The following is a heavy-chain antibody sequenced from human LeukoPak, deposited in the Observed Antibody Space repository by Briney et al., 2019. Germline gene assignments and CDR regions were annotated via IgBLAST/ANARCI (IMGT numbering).Heavy chain of an antibody. CDR3: ARDRTRDGYNQGRVFDY. V-gene: IGHV3-30-3*01. Sequence: RGSLRLSCAASGFTFSSYAMHWVRQAPGKGLEWVAVISYDGTNKYYADSVKGRFTISRDNSKNTLYLQMNSLRAEDTAVYCCARDRTRDGYNQGRVFDYWGQGTLVTVSS. CDR2: ISYDGTNK. J-gene: IGHJ4*02. CDR1: GFTFSSYA. D-gene: IGHD5-24*01.